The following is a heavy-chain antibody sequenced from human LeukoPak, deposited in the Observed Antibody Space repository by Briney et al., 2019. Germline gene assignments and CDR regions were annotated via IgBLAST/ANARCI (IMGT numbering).Heavy chain of an antibody. D-gene: IGHD3-22*01. CDR1: GYAFTGYY. V-gene: IGHV1-2*02. CDR2: INPNSGGT. CDR3: ARVRKYYYDSSGYSEGGFDY. Sequence: ASVKVSCKASGYAFTGYYMHWVRQAPGQGLEWMGWINPNSGGTNYAQKFQGRVTMTRDTSISTAYMGLSRLRSDDTAVYYCARVRKYYYDSSGYSEGGFDYWGQGTLVTVSS. J-gene: IGHJ4*02.